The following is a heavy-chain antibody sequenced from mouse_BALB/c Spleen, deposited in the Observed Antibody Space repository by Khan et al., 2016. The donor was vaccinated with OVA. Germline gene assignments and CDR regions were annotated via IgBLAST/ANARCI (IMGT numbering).Heavy chain of an antibody. D-gene: IGHD2-4*01. CDR1: CSSLTTYG. V-gene: IGHV2-2*02. CDR3: ARNYDYDEGLAY. Sequence: QVQLKQSVPGLVQPSQSLSITCTVSCSSLTTYGVHWARQSPGKGLEWMGVISSGGSSAYNSAFISSLSISKDTSKGHVFFNMNSLQANETAIYYCARNYDYDEGLAYWGQGTLVIVSA. J-gene: IGHJ3*01. CDR2: ISSGGSS.